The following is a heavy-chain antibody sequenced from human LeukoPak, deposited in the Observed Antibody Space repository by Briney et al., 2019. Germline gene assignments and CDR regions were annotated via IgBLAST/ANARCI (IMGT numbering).Heavy chain of an antibody. CDR3: AKEVGVTTRGSFAC. Sequence: GGSLRLSCAASGFTFSNHGMLWVRQAPGRGLEWVAFIRYDGSNQYYADSVKGRFTISRDSSKNTLYLQMNNLRDEDTAVYYCAKEVGVTTRGSFACWGQGTLVTVSS. CDR1: GFTFSNHG. J-gene: IGHJ4*02. CDR2: IRYDGSNQ. V-gene: IGHV3-30*02. D-gene: IGHD1-26*01.